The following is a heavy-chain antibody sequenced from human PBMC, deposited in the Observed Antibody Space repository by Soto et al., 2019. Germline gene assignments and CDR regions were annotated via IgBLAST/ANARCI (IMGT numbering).Heavy chain of an antibody. CDR2: ISSSSSFI. J-gene: IGHJ6*02. CDR1: GFTFSSYS. Sequence: GGSLRLSCAASGFTFSSYSMNWVRQAPGKGLEWVSSISSSSSFIYYADSLKGRFTISRDNAKNPLYLQMNSLRAEDTAVYYCARVPMDVWGQGTTVTVSS. V-gene: IGHV3-21*01. CDR3: ARVPMDV.